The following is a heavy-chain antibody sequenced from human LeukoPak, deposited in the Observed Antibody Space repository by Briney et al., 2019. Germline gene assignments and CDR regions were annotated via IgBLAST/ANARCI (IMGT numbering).Heavy chain of an antibody. V-gene: IGHV3-23*01. CDR3: AKDHCSSSSCNGDH. Sequence: GGSLRLSCAASGFTFSSYAMSWVRQAPGKGLEWVSAISNSGGSTYYADSVKGRFTISRDNSRNTLYLQMNSLRAEDTAVYYCAKDHCSSSSCNGDHWGQGILVTVSS. CDR1: GFTFSSYA. J-gene: IGHJ4*02. D-gene: IGHD2-2*01. CDR2: ISNSGGST.